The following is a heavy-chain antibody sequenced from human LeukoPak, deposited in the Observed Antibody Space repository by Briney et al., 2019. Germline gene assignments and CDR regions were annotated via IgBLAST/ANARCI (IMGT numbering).Heavy chain of an antibody. D-gene: IGHD3-22*01. J-gene: IGHJ4*02. Sequence: SETLSLTCTVSVCSISRYYWHWMRPPPGKGLEWIGEITPSGSTNYSPSLKSRVSISIDTSKKKLYLTVTSVTAADSAVDYCASAFYYDSRDYWGQGTLVTVSS. CDR2: ITPSGST. CDR3: ASAFYYDSRDY. V-gene: IGHV4-34*01. CDR1: VCSISRYY.